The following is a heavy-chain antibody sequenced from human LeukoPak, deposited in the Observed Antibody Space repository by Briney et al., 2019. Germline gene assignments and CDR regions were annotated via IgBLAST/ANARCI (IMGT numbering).Heavy chain of an antibody. CDR2: IYYSGST. CDR1: GGSVSSYY. Sequence: SQTLSLTRTVSGGSVSSYYWSWIRQPPGKGLEWIGYIYYSGSTNYNPSLKSRVTISVDTSKNQFSLKLSSVTAADTAVYYCARHEAGAAAGTGVGFDYWGQGTLVTVSS. J-gene: IGHJ4*02. V-gene: IGHV4-59*08. D-gene: IGHD6-13*01. CDR3: ARHEAGAAAGTGVGFDY.